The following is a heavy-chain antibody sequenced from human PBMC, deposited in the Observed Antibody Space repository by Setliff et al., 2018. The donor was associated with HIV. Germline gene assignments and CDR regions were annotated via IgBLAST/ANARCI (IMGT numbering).Heavy chain of an antibody. CDR2: IGTGGDT. J-gene: IGHJ6*02. D-gene: IGHD6-6*01. CDR3: TRELNGHTSSHYYFGLDV. V-gene: IGHV3-13*01. Sequence: GGSLRLSCATSGFAFSDYDFHWVRQVTGEGLEWVSAIGTGGDTYYADSVKGRFTISRENAKNSLYLQMNNVRAGDTAVYYCTRELNGHTSSHYYFGLDVWGQGTTVTISS. CDR1: GFAFSDYD.